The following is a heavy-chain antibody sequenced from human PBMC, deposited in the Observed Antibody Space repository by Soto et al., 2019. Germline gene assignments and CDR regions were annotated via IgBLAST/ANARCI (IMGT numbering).Heavy chain of an antibody. Sequence: EVQLVESGGGLAQPGGSLRLSCAASGFTLSGYWMHWVRQAPGKGLVWVSRINSDGSSTSYADSVKGLFNISIDNAKNTLHLQMNRLSAVGTAVYYCAKGGRLGQFDYWGQGPLVTASS. CDR2: INSDGSST. CDR1: GFTLSGYW. CDR3: AKGGRLGQFDY. D-gene: IGHD1-1*01. J-gene: IGHJ4*02. V-gene: IGHV3-74*01.